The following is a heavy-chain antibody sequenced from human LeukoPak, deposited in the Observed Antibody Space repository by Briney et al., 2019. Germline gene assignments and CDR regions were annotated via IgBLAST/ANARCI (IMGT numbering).Heavy chain of an antibody. D-gene: IGHD6-19*01. CDR1: GYCFTNYW. CDR2: IDPSDSFT. CDR3: ARRYSSGWYTNAEYFHH. Sequence: GESLQISCKGSGYCFTNYWISWVRQMPGKGLEWMGRIDPSDSFTNYSPSFQGHVTISVDNSISTAYLHWGSLKASDTAMYYCARRYSSGWYTNAEYFHHWGQGSLVTVSS. J-gene: IGHJ1*01. V-gene: IGHV5-10-1*01.